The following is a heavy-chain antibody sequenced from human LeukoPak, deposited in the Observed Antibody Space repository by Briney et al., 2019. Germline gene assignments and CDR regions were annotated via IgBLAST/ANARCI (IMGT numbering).Heavy chain of an antibody. D-gene: IGHD2-2*02. V-gene: IGHV3-30*18. CDR1: GFTFSSYG. CDR2: ISYDGSNK. J-gene: IGHJ6*02. Sequence: PGRSLRLSCAASGFTFSSYGMHWVRQAPGKGLEWVAVISYDGSNKYYADSVKGRFTISRDNSKNTLYLQMNSLRAEDTAVYYCAKDPVVPAAIREVGVYYYYGMDVWGQGTTVTVSS. CDR3: AKDPVVPAAIREVGVYYYYGMDV.